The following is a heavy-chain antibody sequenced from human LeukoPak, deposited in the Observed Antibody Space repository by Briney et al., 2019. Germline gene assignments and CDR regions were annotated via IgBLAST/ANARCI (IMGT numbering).Heavy chain of an antibody. V-gene: IGHV3-11*01. Sequence: GGSLRLSCAASGFTFDNYWMIWVRQAPGKGLEWVSYISSSGSTIYYADSVKGRFTISRDNAKNSLYLQMNSLRAEDTAVYYCARDWNGESALDYWGQGTLVTVSS. D-gene: IGHD1-1*01. CDR2: ISSSGSTI. J-gene: IGHJ4*02. CDR1: GFTFDNYW. CDR3: ARDWNGESALDY.